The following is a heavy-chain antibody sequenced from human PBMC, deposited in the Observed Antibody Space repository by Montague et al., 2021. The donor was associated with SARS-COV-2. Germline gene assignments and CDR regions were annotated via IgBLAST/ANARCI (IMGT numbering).Heavy chain of an antibody. D-gene: IGHD2-15*01. J-gene: IGHJ4*02. CDR1: GDSIRSGTYY. CDR2: IYTSGST. V-gene: IGHV4-61*02. CDR3: ARDQSAYCNGCNCHPFDY. Sequence: TLSLTCTVSGDSIRSGTYYWNWVRQPAGKGLEWIWRIYTSGSTNYNPSLKSRFTMSVDTSKNQFSLRLSSVTAADTAVYYCARDQSAYCNGCNCHPFDYWGQGTLVTVSS.